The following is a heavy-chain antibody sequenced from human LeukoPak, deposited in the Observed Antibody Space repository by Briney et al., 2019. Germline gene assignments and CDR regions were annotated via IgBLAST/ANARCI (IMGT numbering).Heavy chain of an antibody. V-gene: IGHV4-34*01. CDR3: ARADFGVGYYYYYYMDV. J-gene: IGHJ6*03. CDR2: INHSGST. D-gene: IGHD3-10*01. CDR1: GGSFSGYY. Sequence: SETLSLTCAVYGGSFSGYYWSWIRQPPGKGLEWIGEINHSGSTNYNPSLKSRVTISVDTSKNQFSLKLSSVTAADTAVYYCARADFGVGYYYYYYMDVWGKGTTVTVSS.